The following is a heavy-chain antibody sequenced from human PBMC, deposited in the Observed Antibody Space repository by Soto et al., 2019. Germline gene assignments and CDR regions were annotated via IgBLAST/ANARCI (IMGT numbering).Heavy chain of an antibody. CDR3: AREYSGYDYERGLDY. Sequence: ASVKVSCKASGYTFTSYYMHWVRQAPGQGLEWMGIINPSGGSTSYAQKFQGRVTMTRDTSTSTVYMELSSLRSEDTAVYYCAREYSGYDYERGLDYWGQGTLVTVSS. CDR2: INPSGGST. CDR1: GYTFTSYY. D-gene: IGHD5-12*01. V-gene: IGHV1-46*03. J-gene: IGHJ4*02.